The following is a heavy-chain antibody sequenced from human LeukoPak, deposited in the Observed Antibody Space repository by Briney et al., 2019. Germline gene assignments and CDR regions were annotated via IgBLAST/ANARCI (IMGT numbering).Heavy chain of an antibody. J-gene: IGHJ3*02. V-gene: IGHV4-59*01. Sequence: PSETLSLTCTVSGGSISSYYWSWIRQPPGKGPEWIGYIYYSGSTNYNPSLKSRVTISVDTSKNQFSLKLSSVTAADTAVYYCARDPFFDAFDIWDQGTMVTVSS. CDR3: ARDPFFDAFDI. CDR1: GGSISSYY. CDR2: IYYSGST.